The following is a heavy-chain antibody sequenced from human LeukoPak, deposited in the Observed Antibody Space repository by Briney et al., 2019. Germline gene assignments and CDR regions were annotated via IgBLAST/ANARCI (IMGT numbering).Heavy chain of an antibody. CDR1: GFSVSSNY. V-gene: IGHV3-53*01. D-gene: IGHD4-17*01. J-gene: IGHJ4*02. CDR2: IYSGGTT. CDR3: ARVLWNGDYPRFDY. Sequence: PGGSLRLSCAASGFSVSSNYMNWVRQAPGKGLEWVSIIYSGGTTYYADSVKGRFTISRDNSKNTLYLQMNSLRAEDTAVYYFARVLWNGDYPRFDYWGQGTLVTVSS.